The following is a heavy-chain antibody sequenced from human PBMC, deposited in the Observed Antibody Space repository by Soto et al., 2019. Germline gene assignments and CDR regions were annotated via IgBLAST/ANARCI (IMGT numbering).Heavy chain of an antibody. Sequence: ASVKVSCKASGYTFTSYYMHWVRQAPGQGLEWMGIINPSGGSTSYAQKFQGRVTMTRDTSTSTVYMELSSLRSEDTAVYYCARAFSGVAGLDQFDYWGQGTLVTVSS. CDR3: ARAFSGVAGLDQFDY. CDR1: GYTFTSYY. V-gene: IGHV1-46*01. J-gene: IGHJ4*02. CDR2: INPSGGST. D-gene: IGHD6-19*01.